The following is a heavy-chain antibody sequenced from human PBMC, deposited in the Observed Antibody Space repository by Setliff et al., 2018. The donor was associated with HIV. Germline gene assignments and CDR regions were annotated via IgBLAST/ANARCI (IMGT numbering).Heavy chain of an antibody. CDR2: INAGSGNA. CDR3: ARVSEKYHYFNY. J-gene: IGHJ4*02. D-gene: IGHD2-2*01. V-gene: IGHV1-3*01. CDR1: GYTFTSYA. Sequence: ASVKVSCKASGYTFTSYAMHWVRQAPGQRLEWMGWINAGSGNAKYSQKFQGRVSITRDTSANTAYMELRGLRSEDTAVYFCARVSEKYHYFNYWGQGTLVTVSS.